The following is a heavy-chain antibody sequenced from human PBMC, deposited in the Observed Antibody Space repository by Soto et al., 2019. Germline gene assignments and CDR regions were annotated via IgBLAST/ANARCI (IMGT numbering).Heavy chain of an antibody. V-gene: IGHV5-51*01. CDR2: IYPGDSDT. J-gene: IGHJ6*02. CDR1: GYSFTSYW. D-gene: IGHD2-15*01. CDR3: ARQGTSSVVGMDV. Sequence: GESLKISCKGSGYSFTSYWIGWVRQMPGKGLEWMGIIYPGDSDTRYSPSFQGRVTISADKSISTAYLQWSSLKASDTAMYYCARQGTSSVVGMDVWGQGTTVTVSS.